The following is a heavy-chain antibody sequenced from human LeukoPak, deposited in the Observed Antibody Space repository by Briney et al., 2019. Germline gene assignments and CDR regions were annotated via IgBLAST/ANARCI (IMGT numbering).Heavy chain of an antibody. Sequence: GASVKVSCKASGYTFTNYGISWVRQAPGQGLEWMGWISPYNDYTNYAQKLQGRVTMTTDTSTSTGYMELRSPRSDDTAVYYCARWYCSSTSCYAGAFDMWGQGTMVTVSS. D-gene: IGHD2-2*01. V-gene: IGHV1-18*04. CDR1: GYTFTNYG. J-gene: IGHJ3*02. CDR3: ARWYCSSTSCYAGAFDM. CDR2: ISPYNDYT.